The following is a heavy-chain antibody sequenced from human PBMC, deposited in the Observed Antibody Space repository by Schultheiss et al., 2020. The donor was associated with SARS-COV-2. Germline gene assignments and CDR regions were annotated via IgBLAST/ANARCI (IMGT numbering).Heavy chain of an antibody. CDR3: ARDCSSTSCPIGDAFDI. CDR1: GGSFSGYY. Sequence: QTLSLTCAVYGGSFSGYYWSWIRQPPGKALEWLARIDWDDDKYYSTSLKTRLTISKDTSKSQVVLTMTNMDPVDTATYYCARDCSSTSCPIGDAFDIWGQGTMVTVSS. V-gene: IGHV2-70*11. J-gene: IGHJ3*02. CDR2: IDWDDDK. D-gene: IGHD2-2*01.